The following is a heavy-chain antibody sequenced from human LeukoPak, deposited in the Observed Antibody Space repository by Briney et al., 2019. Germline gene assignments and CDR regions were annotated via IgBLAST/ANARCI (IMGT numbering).Heavy chain of an antibody. Sequence: GASVKVPCKASGYTFTSYAMHWVRQAPGQRLEWMGWINAGNGNTKYSQKFQGRVTITRDTSASTAYMELSSLRSEDTAVYYCARDGMDYYGSGSVVYWGQGTLVTVSS. J-gene: IGHJ4*02. V-gene: IGHV1-3*01. CDR3: ARDGMDYYGSGSVVY. CDR1: GYTFTSYA. D-gene: IGHD3-10*01. CDR2: INAGNGNT.